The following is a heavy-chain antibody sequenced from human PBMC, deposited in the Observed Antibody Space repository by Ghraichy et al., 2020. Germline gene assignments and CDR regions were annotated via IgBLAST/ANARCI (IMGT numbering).Heavy chain of an antibody. J-gene: IGHJ6*02. CDR2: INLDGSGT. V-gene: IGHV3-74*01. Sequence: LSLTCAASGFTFSNYWMHWVRQGPGKGLVWVSRINLDGSGTNYADSVKGRFTISRDNAKNTVYLQMNSLRAEDTAVYYCAGAPDCGGGRCSTHYYYGIHVWGQGATVTVSS. CDR1: GFTFSNYW. D-gene: IGHD2-15*01. CDR3: AGAPDCGGGRCSTHYYYGIHV.